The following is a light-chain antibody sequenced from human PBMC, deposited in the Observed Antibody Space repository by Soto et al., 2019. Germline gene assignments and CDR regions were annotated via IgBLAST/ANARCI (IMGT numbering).Light chain of an antibody. CDR3: QQLNSHPHGPQT. Sequence: DIQLTQSPSFLSASVGDRVTITCRASQGISTYLAWYQQKPGKAPKLLIYAASTLQSGVPSRFSGSGSGTEFTLTISSLQPEDFGTYYCQQLNSHPHGPQTFGGGTKVEIK. V-gene: IGKV1-9*01. CDR2: AAS. J-gene: IGKJ4*01. CDR1: QGISTY.